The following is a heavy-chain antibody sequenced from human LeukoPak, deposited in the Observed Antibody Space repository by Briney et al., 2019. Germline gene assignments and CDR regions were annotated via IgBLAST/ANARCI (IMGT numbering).Heavy chain of an antibody. J-gene: IGHJ4*02. Sequence: GGSLRLSCAASGFTFSSYSMNWVRQAPGKGLEWVSSISSSSSYIYYADSVKGRSTISRDNAKNTLYLQMNSLRAEDTAVYYCARAGDSSGYYYLRYFDYWGQGTLVTVSS. CDR2: ISSSSSYI. CDR1: GFTFSSYS. D-gene: IGHD3-22*01. V-gene: IGHV3-21*01. CDR3: ARAGDSSGYYYLRYFDY.